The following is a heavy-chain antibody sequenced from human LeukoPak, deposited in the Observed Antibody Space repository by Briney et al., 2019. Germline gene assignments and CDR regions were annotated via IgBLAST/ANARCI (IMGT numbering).Heavy chain of an antibody. CDR3: ARSSHPHVAAAGFDY. D-gene: IGHD6-13*01. J-gene: IGHJ4*02. CDR2: INPNSGGT. Sequence: ASVKVSCKASGYTFTGYYMHWVRQAPGQGLEWMGWINPNSGGTNYAQKFQGRVTMTRDTSISTAYMELSRLRSDDTAVYYCARSSHPHVAAAGFDYWGQGTLVTVSS. V-gene: IGHV1-2*02. CDR1: GYTFTGYY.